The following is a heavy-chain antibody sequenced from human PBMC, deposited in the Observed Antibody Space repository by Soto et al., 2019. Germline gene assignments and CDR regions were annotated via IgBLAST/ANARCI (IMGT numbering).Heavy chain of an antibody. CDR3: AREVGSDSLQPTYSRFGT. V-gene: IGHV1-2*02. Sequence: QVQLVQSGAEVKKPGASVKVSCKASGYTFTDYHIHWVRQAPGHGLEFMGWINTNNGGAGSAQQFQGRVTVTMDTYITTVYMELSNLRSDDTAVYYCAREVGSDSLQPTYSRFGTWGQGTLITVSS. CDR2: INTNNGGA. D-gene: IGHD4-4*01. J-gene: IGHJ5*01. CDR1: GYTFTDYH.